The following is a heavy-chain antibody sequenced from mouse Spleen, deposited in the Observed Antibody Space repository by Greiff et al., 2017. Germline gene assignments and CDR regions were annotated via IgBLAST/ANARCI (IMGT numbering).Heavy chain of an antibody. CDR1: GYTFTSYW. CDR3: ARSAFTTAKGAWFAY. Sequence: QVQLQQPGAELVMPGASVKLSCKASGYTFTSYWMHWVKQRPGQGLEWIGEIDPSDSYTNYNQKFKGKATLTVDKSSSTAYMQLSSLTSEDSAVYYCARSAFTTAKGAWFAYWGQGTLVTVSA. V-gene: IGHV1-69*01. J-gene: IGHJ3*01. D-gene: IGHD1-2*01. CDR2: IDPSDSYT.